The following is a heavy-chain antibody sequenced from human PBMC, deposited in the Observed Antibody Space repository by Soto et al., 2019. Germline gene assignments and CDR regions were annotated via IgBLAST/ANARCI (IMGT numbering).Heavy chain of an antibody. D-gene: IGHD3-22*01. CDR3: AREPYDSSGYYSYYYYYGMDV. CDR1: GGTFSSYA. J-gene: IGHJ6*02. Sequence: SVKVSCKASGGTFSSYAISWVRQAPGQGLEWMGGIIPIFCTANYAQKFQGRVTITADESTSTAYMELSSLSSEDTAVYYCAREPYDSSGYYSYYYYYGMDVWGQGTTVTVSS. CDR2: IIPIFCTA. V-gene: IGHV1-69*13.